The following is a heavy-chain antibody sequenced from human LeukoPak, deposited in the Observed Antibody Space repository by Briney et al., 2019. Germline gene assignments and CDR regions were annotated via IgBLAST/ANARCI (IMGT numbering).Heavy chain of an antibody. CDR3: AKARIAVAGILTD. D-gene: IGHD6-19*01. CDR1: GFTFSSYA. V-gene: IGHV3-23*01. CDR2: ISGSGGRT. J-gene: IGHJ4*02. Sequence: GGSLRLSCAASGFTFSSYAMSWVRQAPGKGLEWVSAISGSGGRTYYADSVKGRFTISRDNAKNSLYLQMNSLRAEDTALYYCAKARIAVAGILTDWGQGTLVTVSS.